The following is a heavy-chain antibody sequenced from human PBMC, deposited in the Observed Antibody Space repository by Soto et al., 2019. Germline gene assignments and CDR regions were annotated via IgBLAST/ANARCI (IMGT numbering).Heavy chain of an antibody. CDR1: GFTFSCYE. CDR3: AREVTVFGVIVPTPMDV. CDR2: ISGSGSTI. D-gene: IGHD3-3*01. V-gene: IGHV3-48*03. J-gene: IGHJ6*02. Sequence: GGSLRLSCAASGFTFSCYEMNWVRQSPGKGLEWISYISGSGSTIYYADSVKGRFTISRDNAKKSLYLQMNSLRAEDTAVYYCAREVTVFGVIVPTPMDVWGQGTTVTVSS.